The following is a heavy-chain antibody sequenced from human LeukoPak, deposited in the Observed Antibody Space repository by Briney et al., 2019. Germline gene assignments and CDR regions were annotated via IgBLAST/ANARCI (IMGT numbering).Heavy chain of an antibody. CDR1: GYTFTSYG. CDR2: ISAYNGNT. Sequence: ASVKVSCKASGYTFTSYGISWVRQAPGQGLEWMGWISAYNGNTNYAQKLQGRVTMTTDTSTSTAYMELRSLRSDDTAVYYCARDRDGYSSGWYGLDYWGQGTLVTVSS. V-gene: IGHV1-18*01. D-gene: IGHD6-19*01. CDR3: ARDRDGYSSGWYGLDY. J-gene: IGHJ4*02.